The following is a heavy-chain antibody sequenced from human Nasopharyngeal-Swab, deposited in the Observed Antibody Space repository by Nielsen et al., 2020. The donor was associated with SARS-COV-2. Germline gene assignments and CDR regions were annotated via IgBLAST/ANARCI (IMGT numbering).Heavy chain of an antibody. CDR3: ARDRTDYDILTGWSYYGMDV. Sequence: RQPPGKGLEWIGYIYYSGSTYYNPSLNSRVTISVDTSKNQFSLKLSSVTAADTAVYYCARDRTDYDILTGWSYYGMDVWGQGTTVTVSS. CDR2: IYYSGST. J-gene: IGHJ6*02. D-gene: IGHD3-9*01. V-gene: IGHV4-31*02.